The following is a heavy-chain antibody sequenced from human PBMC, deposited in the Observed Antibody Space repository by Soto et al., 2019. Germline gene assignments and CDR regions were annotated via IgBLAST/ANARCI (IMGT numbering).Heavy chain of an antibody. Sequence: SETLSLTCTVSGGSISSYYWSWIRQPPGKGLEWIGYIYYSGSTNYNPSLKSRVTISVDTSKNQFSLKLSSVTAADTAVYYCARPRNGSPGLFEYWGQGSLVTVSS. J-gene: IGHJ4*02. CDR2: IYYSGST. CDR3: ARPRNGSPGLFEY. CDR1: GGSISSYY. V-gene: IGHV4-59*01. D-gene: IGHD1-26*01.